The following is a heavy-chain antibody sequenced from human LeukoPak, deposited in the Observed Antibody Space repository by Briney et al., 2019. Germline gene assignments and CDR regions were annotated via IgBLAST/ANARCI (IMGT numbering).Heavy chain of an antibody. CDR2: IYYSGST. D-gene: IGHD3-10*01. Sequence: GSLRLSCTVSGGSISSSSYYWGWIRQPPGKGLEWIGSIYYSGSTYYNPSLKSRVTISVDTSKNQFSLKLSSVTAADTAVYYCAREAYNIWFGELSPYFDYWGQGTLVTVSS. V-gene: IGHV4-39*07. CDR3: AREAYNIWFGELSPYFDY. J-gene: IGHJ4*02. CDR1: GGSISSSSYY.